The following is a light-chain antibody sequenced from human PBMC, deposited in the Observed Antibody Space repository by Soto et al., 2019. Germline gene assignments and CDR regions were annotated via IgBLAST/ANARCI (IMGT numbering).Light chain of an antibody. CDR2: GAS. CDR1: ETLISF. V-gene: IGKV3-15*01. CDR3: QRYNDWPFA. J-gene: IGKJ2*01. Sequence: EIVLTQSPATLSVSPGERVTLSCRDSETLISFLAWYQQKPGQAPRLLIYGASTRATGVPARFSGSGSATDFTLTISSRQSEDFAVYYCQRYNDWPFAVGQGTKLEI.